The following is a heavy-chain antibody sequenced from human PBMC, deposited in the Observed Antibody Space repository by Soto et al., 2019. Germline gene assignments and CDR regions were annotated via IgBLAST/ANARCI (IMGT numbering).Heavy chain of an antibody. D-gene: IGHD2-2*01. CDR3: AGRDCSGTNCYYLDYYYMDV. J-gene: IGHJ6*03. CDR2: IYYSGST. V-gene: IGHV4-59*08. CDR1: GGSFSSYY. Sequence: SETLSLTCTVSGGSFSSYYWTWIRQSPGKGLDWIGYIYYSGSTDYNPSFRGRLAISIDTSKNQFSLRLNSMTAADTAVYYFAGRDCSGTNCYYLDYYYMDVWGKGTTVTVSS.